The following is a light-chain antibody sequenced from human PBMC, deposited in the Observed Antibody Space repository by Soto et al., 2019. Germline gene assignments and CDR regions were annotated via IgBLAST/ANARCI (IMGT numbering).Light chain of an antibody. V-gene: IGLV4-69*02. CDR2: LNTDGRH. J-gene: IGLJ3*02. Sequence: QAVVTQSPSASASLGASVKLTCTLSSGHSNYAIAWHQQQPNKGPRFLMKLNTDGRHTKGDGIPDRFSGSSSGAERYLTISRLQSEDEADYYCQSWDTGVLVFGGGTQLTVL. CDR3: QSWDTGVLV. CDR1: SGHSNYA.